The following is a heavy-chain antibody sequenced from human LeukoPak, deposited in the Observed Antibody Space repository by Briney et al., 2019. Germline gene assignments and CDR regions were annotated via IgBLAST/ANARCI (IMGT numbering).Heavy chain of an antibody. CDR3: ARALSIAAAAGGY. J-gene: IGHJ4*02. D-gene: IGHD6-13*01. CDR1: GYSFTGYA. Sequence: ASVKVSCTASGYSFTGYAMNWVRQAPGQGLEWMGWINTNTGNPTYAQGFTGRFVFSLDTSVTTAYLQISSLKTEDTAVYYCARALSIAAAAGGYWGQGTLVTVSS. CDR2: INTNTGNP. V-gene: IGHV7-4-1*02.